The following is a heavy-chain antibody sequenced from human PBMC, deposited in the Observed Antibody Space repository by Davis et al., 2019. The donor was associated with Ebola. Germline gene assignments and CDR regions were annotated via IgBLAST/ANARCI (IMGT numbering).Heavy chain of an antibody. CDR1: GGSISSYY. V-gene: IGHV4-59*12. CDR2: IYYSGST. CDR3: ARGPVGEVAGDYYYYGMDV. Sequence: MPSETLSLTCTVSGGSISSYYWSWIRQPPGKGLEWIGYIYYSGSTNYNPSLKSRVTISVDTPSNQFSLKLSSVTAADTAVYYYARGPVGEVAGDYYYYGMDVWGQGTTVTVSS. D-gene: IGHD6-19*01. J-gene: IGHJ6*02.